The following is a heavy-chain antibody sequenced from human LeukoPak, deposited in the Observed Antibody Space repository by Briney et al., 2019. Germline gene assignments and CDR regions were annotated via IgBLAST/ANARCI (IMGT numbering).Heavy chain of an antibody. J-gene: IGHJ6*03. CDR1: GGPFSGYY. CDR3: ARVVAVPAAIISRLSGRYYMDV. CDR2: INHSGST. V-gene: IGHV4-34*01. D-gene: IGHD2-2*02. Sequence: PSETLSLTCAVYGGPFSGYYWSWIRQPPGKGLEWIGEINHSGSTNYNPSLKSRVTISVDTSKNQFSLKLSSVTAADTAVYYCARVVAVPAAIISRLSGRYYMDVWGKGTTVTVSS.